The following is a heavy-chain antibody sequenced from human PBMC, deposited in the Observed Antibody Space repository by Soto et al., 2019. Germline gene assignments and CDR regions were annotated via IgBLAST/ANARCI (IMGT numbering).Heavy chain of an antibody. Sequence: QVQLVQSGAEVKKPGSSVKVSCKASGGTFGSYAISWVRQAPGQGLEWMGGIIPIPGTANYAQKFQGRVTIAADESTSTAYMELSSLRSEDTAVYYCARSQGSSTSLEIYYYYYYGMDVWGKGTKVNVSS. D-gene: IGHD2-2*01. CDR1: GGTFGSYA. J-gene: IGHJ6*04. CDR2: IIPIPGTA. CDR3: ARSQGSSTSLEIYYYYYYGMDV. V-gene: IGHV1-69*01.